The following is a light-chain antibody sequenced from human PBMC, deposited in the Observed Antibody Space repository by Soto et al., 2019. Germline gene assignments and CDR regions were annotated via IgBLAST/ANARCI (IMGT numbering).Light chain of an antibody. Sequence: QSALTQPASVSGSPGQSITISCTGANSDTDIYHFVSWYQQHPGKAPKLVIYDDSNRPSGVSNRLSGSRSGNAASLTISGLQAEDEADYYCSSYTSSNTVVFGGGTKLTVL. CDR2: DDS. J-gene: IGLJ2*01. CDR3: SSYTSSNTVV. V-gene: IGLV2-14*03. CDR1: NSDTDIYHF.